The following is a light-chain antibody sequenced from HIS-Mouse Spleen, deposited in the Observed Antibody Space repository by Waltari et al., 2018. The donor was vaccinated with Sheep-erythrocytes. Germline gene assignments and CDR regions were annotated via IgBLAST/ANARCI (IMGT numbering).Light chain of an antibody. V-gene: IGLV2-14*03. CDR1: SSDVAGYTY. Sequence: QSALTQPASVSGSPGQSITISCTGTSSDVAGYTYVSWYQQHPGKAPKVMIYDVSNRPSGVSNRFSGSKSGNTASLTISGLQAEDEADYYCSSYTSSSTLYVFGTGTKVTVL. J-gene: IGLJ1*01. CDR3: SSYTSSSTLYV. CDR2: DVS.